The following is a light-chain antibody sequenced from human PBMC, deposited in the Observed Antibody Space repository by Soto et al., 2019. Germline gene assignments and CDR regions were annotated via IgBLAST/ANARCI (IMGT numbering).Light chain of an antibody. CDR3: QQYDYSPYT. CDR2: GAS. Sequence: EIVLTQSPGTLSLSPGERATLSCRASQSVSSSYLAWYQQRPGQAPRLLIYGASSRATGIPDRFSGSGSGTDFTLTISILEPEDFAVYYCQQYDYSPYTFGQGTKLEIK. V-gene: IGKV3-20*01. J-gene: IGKJ2*01. CDR1: QSVSSSY.